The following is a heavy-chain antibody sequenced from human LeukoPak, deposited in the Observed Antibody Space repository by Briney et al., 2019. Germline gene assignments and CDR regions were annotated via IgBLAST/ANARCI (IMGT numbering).Heavy chain of an antibody. D-gene: IGHD3-22*01. V-gene: IGHV1-2*02. CDR1: GYTFTAYY. Sequence: GASVKVSCKPSGYTFTAYYIYWVRQAPGQGLEWMAWIDPNTSDTYYAQKFQGRVTLTRDTSISTAYMELSSLKSDDTAVYFCTRVPPHYYDSRGYYGDDYWGQGTLVTVSS. CDR2: IDPNTSDT. CDR3: TRVPPHYYDSRGYYGDDY. J-gene: IGHJ4*02.